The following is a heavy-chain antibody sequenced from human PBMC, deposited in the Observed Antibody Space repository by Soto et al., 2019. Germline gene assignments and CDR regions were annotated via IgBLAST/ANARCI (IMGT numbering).Heavy chain of an antibody. CDR3: TKRRPQYFDD. CDR1: GFPFSNYA. V-gene: IGHV3-23*01. Sequence: EVQLLESGGGFIQPGGSLNLSCAASGFPFSNYAMAWVRQAPGKGLEWVSFITGSGFDTYTTDSVRGRFTVSRDNSRSTLFLQMDGLGVEDTAVYYCTKRRPQYFDDWGQGTLVTVSP. J-gene: IGHJ4*02. CDR2: ITGSGFDT.